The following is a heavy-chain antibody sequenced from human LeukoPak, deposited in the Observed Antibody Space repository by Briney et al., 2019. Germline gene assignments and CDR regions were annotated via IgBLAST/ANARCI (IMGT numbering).Heavy chain of an antibody. CDR3: AKDSGIAVAGTLRAFDI. V-gene: IGHV3-30*18. J-gene: IGHJ3*02. D-gene: IGHD6-19*01. CDR2: ISYDGSNK. Sequence: PGRSLRLSCAASGFTFSSYGMHWVRQAPGKGLECMVVISYDGSNKYFADSVKGRFTISRDNSKNTLYLQMNSLRAEDTAVYYCAKDSGIAVAGTLRAFDIWGQGTMVTVSS. CDR1: GFTFSSYG.